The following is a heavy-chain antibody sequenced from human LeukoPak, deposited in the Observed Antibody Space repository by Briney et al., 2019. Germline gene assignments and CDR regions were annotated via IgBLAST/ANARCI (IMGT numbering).Heavy chain of an antibody. D-gene: IGHD6-13*01. V-gene: IGHV5-51*01. CDR2: IYPGDSDT. CDR1: GYSFTNYW. Sequence: GESLKISCKGSGYSFTNYWIGWVRQMPGKGLDWMGIIYPGDSDTRYSPSFQGQVTISADKSISTAYLQWNSLKTSDTAMYYCAKFGSSWLSWFDPWGQGTLVTVSS. J-gene: IGHJ5*02. CDR3: AKFGSSWLSWFDP.